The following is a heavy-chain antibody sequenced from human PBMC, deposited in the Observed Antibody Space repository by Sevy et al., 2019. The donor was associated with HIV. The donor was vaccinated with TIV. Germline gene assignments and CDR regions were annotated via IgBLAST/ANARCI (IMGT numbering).Heavy chain of an antibody. V-gene: IGHV3-49*04. D-gene: IGHD1-1*01. CDR3: TRWKGAQSVFDF. Sequence: GGSLRLSCRASGFTFGDYSMSWVRQAPGKGLEWVSFLVKDGRLDYAASVKGRLSISRDGSKTIVNRQMNDLKTEDTAVYYCTRWKGAQSVFDFWGQGALVTVSS. CDR1: GFTFGDYS. J-gene: IGHJ4*02. CDR2: LVKDGRL.